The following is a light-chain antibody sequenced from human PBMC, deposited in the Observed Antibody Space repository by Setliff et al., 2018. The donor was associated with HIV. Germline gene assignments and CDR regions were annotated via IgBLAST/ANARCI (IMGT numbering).Light chain of an antibody. V-gene: IGLV1-51*01. CDR3: GTWDSGLISAVGV. CDR1: SSNIGKNF. CDR2: ENN. J-gene: IGLJ1*01. Sequence: GGSSNIGKNFVSWYQQFPGAAPKLVIYENNKRPSGIPDRFSGSKSGTSATLDITGLQTGDEADYYCGTWDSGLISAVGVFGSGTKVTVL.